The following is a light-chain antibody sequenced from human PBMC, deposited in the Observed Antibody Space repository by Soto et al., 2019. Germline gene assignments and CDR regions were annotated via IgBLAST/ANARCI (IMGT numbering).Light chain of an antibody. J-gene: IGKJ1*01. CDR3: QQDDTFWT. Sequence: DIQMTQAPSTLSASVGDRITVTCRASQSISSWLAWCQQKPGQAPKLLIYKASTLESRVPSNFSGSGSATEFTLTISSLQPDDIGTYFCQQDDTFWTFGQGTKVEI. V-gene: IGKV1-5*03. CDR1: QSISSW. CDR2: KAS.